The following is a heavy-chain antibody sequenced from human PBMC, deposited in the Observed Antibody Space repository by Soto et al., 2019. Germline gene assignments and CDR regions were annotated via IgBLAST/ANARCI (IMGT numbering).Heavy chain of an antibody. Sequence: EPLKISFNASGYILTRYCIGSVRQMPLKGLEWMSIIYPGDSDSTYSPSFQVQVNISADKSISTAYLQWSGLKASETAMYYCARHRGTSYYYGMDVWGQGTTVTITS. CDR1: GYILTRYC. V-gene: IGHV5-51*01. J-gene: IGHJ6*02. CDR2: IYPGDSDS. CDR3: ARHRGTSYYYGMDV.